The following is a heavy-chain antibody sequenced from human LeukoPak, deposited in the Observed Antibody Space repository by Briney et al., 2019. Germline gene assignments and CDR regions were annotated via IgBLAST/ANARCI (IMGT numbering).Heavy chain of an antibody. CDR3: ARRVGGTPDY. V-gene: IGHV3-23*01. Sequence: GGPLRLSCAASGFTFSTGVMIWVPDAPGKALEWVSDMGGDGGSTAYADSVRGRFTSSRDNSKDTLYLQMNSLRAEDTALYYCARRVGGTPDYWGRGTLVTVSS. J-gene: IGHJ4*02. D-gene: IGHD6-19*01. CDR1: GFTFSTGV. CDR2: MGGDGGST.